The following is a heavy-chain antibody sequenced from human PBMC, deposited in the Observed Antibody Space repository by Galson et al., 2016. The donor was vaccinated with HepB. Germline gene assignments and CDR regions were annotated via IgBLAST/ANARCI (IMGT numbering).Heavy chain of an antibody. J-gene: IGHJ4*02. CDR1: GFTLSTRYN. CDR2: ISGSRSHI. D-gene: IGHD5-12*01. Sequence: SLRLSCAAFGFTLSTRYNMNWVRQAPGKGLEWVASISGSRSHIIYADSVKGRFTISRDDAKNSLYMQMNSLRVEDTAVYYCARATTWIPSLDYWGQGSLVTVSS. V-gene: IGHV3-21*06. CDR3: ARATTWIPSLDY.